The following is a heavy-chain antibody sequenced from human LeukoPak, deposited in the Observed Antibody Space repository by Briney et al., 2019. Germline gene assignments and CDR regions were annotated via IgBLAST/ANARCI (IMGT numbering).Heavy chain of an antibody. CDR2: ISSGGNNQ. CDR3: AKGDDSSGYYFDY. J-gene: IGHJ4*02. D-gene: IGHD3-22*01. Sequence: GGSLRLSCAASGFTLNRFAMHWVRQAPGKGLERVAGISSGGNNQYYGDSVKGRITISRDNSKNMVYLEMTSLRPEDTAVYYCAKGDDSSGYYFDYWGQGTLVTVSS. V-gene: IGHV3-30*04. CDR1: GFTLNRFA.